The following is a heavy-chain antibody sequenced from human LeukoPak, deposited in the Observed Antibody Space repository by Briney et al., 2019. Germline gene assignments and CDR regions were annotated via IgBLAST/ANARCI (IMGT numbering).Heavy chain of an antibody. D-gene: IGHD3-3*01. CDR1: GGSISSYY. CDR3: AREAVGVAAFDY. CDR2: IYYSGST. V-gene: IGHV4-59*01. Sequence: PSETLSFTCTVSGGSISSYYWSWIRQPPGKGLEWIGYIYYSGSTNYNPSLKSRVTISVDTSKNQFSLKLSSVTAADTAVYYCAREAVGVAAFDYWGQGTLVTVSS. J-gene: IGHJ4*02.